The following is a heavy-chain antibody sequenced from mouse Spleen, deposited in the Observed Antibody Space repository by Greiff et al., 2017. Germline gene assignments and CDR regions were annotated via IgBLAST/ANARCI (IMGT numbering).Heavy chain of an antibody. D-gene: IGHD4-1*01. V-gene: IGHV1-26*01. Sequence: EVQLQQSGPELVKPGASVKISCKASGYTFTDYYMNWVKQSHGKSLEWIGDINPNNGGTSYNQKFKGKATLTVDKSSSTAYMELRSLTSEDSAVYYCARELGYYFDYWGQGTTLTVSS. CDR2: INPNNGGT. J-gene: IGHJ2*01. CDR3: ARELGYYFDY. CDR1: GYTFTDYY.